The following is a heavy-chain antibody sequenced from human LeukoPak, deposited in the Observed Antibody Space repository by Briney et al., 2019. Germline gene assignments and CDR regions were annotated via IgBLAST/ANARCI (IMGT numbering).Heavy chain of an antibody. V-gene: IGHV4-61*10. CDR3: ARASIAARSFDY. D-gene: IGHD6-6*01. J-gene: IGHJ4*02. Sequence: PSETLSLTCTVSGGSLSSGYYYWSWIRQPAGKGLEWIGYIYYSGSTNYNPSLKSRVTISVDTSKNQFSLKLSSVTAADTAVYYCARASIAARSFDYWGQGTLVTVSS. CDR1: GGSLSSGYYY. CDR2: IYYSGST.